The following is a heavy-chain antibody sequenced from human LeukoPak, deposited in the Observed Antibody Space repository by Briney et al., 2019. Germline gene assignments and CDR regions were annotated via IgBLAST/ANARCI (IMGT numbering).Heavy chain of an antibody. CDR2: ISYDGSNK. D-gene: IGHD5-18*01. V-gene: IGHV3-30-3*01. CDR3: ARDRSSLEFDP. CDR1: GFTFSNYA. Sequence: PGGSLRLSCAASGFTFSNYAMHWVRQAPGKGLEWVAVISYDGSNKYYADSVKGRFTISRDNSKNTLYMQINSLRAEDTAVYYSARDRSSLEFDPWGQGTLVTVSS. J-gene: IGHJ5*02.